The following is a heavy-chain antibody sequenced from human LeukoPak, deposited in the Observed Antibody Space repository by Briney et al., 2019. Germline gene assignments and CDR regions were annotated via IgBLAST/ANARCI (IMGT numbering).Heavy chain of an antibody. V-gene: IGHV4-61*02. J-gene: IGHJ4*02. CDR1: GDSISSGRYY. CDR3: ARSPSPRGYYFDL. D-gene: IGHD6-13*01. Sequence: SQTLSLTCTVSGDSISSGRYYWNWIRQPAGKGLEWIGRISSIASTTYNPSLKSRVTISIDTSNKQFSLDLSAVSAPDAALYYCARSPSPRGYYFDLWGLGTVVAVSS. CDR2: ISSIAST.